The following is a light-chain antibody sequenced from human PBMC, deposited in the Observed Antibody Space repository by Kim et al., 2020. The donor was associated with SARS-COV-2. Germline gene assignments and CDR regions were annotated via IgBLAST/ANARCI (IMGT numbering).Light chain of an antibody. CDR3: QQYDSWPPLT. V-gene: IGKV3-15*01. CDR1: QTVSNK. Sequence: EIVMTQSPATLSVSPGERVTLSCRASQTVSNKLAWYQQKLGRAPRLLIYGASTRATGIPARFSGSGSGTDFTLTISSLQSEDFAIYYCQQYDSWPPLTFGGGTKVEI. J-gene: IGKJ4*01. CDR2: GAS.